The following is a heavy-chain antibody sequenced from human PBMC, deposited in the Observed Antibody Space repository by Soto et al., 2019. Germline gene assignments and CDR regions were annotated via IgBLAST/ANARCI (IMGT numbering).Heavy chain of an antibody. J-gene: IGHJ3*01. CDR3: AQALVFTGGDGFDF. V-gene: IGHV4-31*02. Sequence: QVRRQEWGPGLVKPSQTLSLKCSVSGGSITTGGRYWGWIRQLPGKGLEWIGDIYYSGNTYYNASLKSRVTISVEAAKNQFSLKLSSVTAADTAVYYCAQALVFTGGDGFDFWGQGRLGTVSS. D-gene: IGHD1-1*01. CDR1: GGSITTGGRY. CDR2: IYYSGNT.